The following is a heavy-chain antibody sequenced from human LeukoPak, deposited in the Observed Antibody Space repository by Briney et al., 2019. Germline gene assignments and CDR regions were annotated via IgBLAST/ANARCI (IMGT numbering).Heavy chain of an antibody. CDR3: ARESYDSSGYRGHYFDY. Sequence: QPGGSLRLSCAASGFTVSSNYMSWVRQAPGKGLERVSVIYSGGSTYYADSVKGRFTISRDNSKNTLYLQMNSLRAEDTAVYYCARESYDSSGYRGHYFDYWGQGTLVTVSS. J-gene: IGHJ4*02. CDR1: GFTVSSNY. CDR2: IYSGGST. D-gene: IGHD3-22*01. V-gene: IGHV3-53*01.